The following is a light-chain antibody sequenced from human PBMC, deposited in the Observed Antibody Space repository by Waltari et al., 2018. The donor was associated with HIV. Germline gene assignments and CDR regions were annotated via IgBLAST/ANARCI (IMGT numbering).Light chain of an antibody. J-gene: IGLJ3*02. V-gene: IGLV1-44*01. CDR2: SDI. CDR3: AARDDILSGSWV. CDR1: ISNIGTNS. Sequence: HSVLTQAPSASGTLGQRVTISCSGSISNIGTNSVSWFQQLPGMSPRLIIFSDIQRPSGVPDRFSAAKSGTSASLASDGLESGDEADYYCAARDDILSGSWVFGGGT.